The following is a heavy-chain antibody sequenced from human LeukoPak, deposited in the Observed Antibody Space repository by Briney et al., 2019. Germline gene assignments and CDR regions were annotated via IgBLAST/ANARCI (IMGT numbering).Heavy chain of an antibody. CDR3: ARHGTGHFDSSGYYYQFDY. J-gene: IGHJ4*02. Sequence: SETLSLTCTVSGGSLSSSSYHWGRIRQSPGKGLEWIGSIYYSGSTYYNPSLKSRITISVDSSKNQFSLKLSSVTAADTAVYYCARHGTGHFDSSGYYYQFDYWGQGTLVTVSS. V-gene: IGHV4-39*01. CDR2: IYYSGST. D-gene: IGHD3-22*01. CDR1: GGSLSSSSYH.